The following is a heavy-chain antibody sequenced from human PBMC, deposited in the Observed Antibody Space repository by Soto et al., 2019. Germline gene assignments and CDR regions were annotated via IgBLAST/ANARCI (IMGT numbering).Heavy chain of an antibody. Sequence: QLQLQESGPGLVKPSETLSLTCTVSGGSISSSSYYWGWIRQPPGKGLEWIGSIYYSGSTYYNPSLKSRVTISVDTSKNQFSLKLSSVTAADTAVYYCARHHSNHDTYYYYYYMDVWGEGTTVTVSS. CDR1: GGSISSSSYY. D-gene: IGHD4-4*01. CDR3: ARHHSNHDTYYYYYYMDV. CDR2: IYYSGST. V-gene: IGHV4-39*01. J-gene: IGHJ6*03.